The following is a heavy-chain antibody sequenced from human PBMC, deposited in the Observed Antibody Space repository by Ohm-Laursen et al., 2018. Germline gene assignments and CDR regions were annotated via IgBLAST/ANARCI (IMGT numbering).Heavy chain of an antibody. V-gene: IGHV3-21*04. J-gene: IGHJ1*01. CDR2: ISSSSSYI. CDR3: AKDRGIQLWTNGYFQH. D-gene: IGHD5-18*01. CDR1: GFTFSSYG. Sequence: GSLRLSCTASGFTFSSYGMNWVRQAPGKGLEWVSCISSSSSYIYYADSVKGRFTISRDNAKNSLYLQMNSLRAEDTALYYCAKDRGIQLWTNGYFQHWGQGTLVTVSS.